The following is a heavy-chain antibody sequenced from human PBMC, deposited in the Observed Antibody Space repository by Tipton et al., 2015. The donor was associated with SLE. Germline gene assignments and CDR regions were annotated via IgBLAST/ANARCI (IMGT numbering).Heavy chain of an antibody. CDR2: IYYSGST. CDR1: GGSISSYY. CDR3: ASLFSGSYSPFDY. V-gene: IGHV4-59*01. Sequence: TLSLTCTVSGGSISSYYRSWIRQPPGKGLEWIGYIYYSGSTNYNPSLKSRVTISVDTSKNQFSLKLSSVTAADTAVYYCASLFSGSYSPFDYWGQGTLVTVSS. D-gene: IGHD1-26*01. J-gene: IGHJ4*02.